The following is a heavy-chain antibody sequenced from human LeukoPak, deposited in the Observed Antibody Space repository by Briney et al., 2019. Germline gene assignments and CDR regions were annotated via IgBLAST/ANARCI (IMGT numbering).Heavy chain of an antibody. J-gene: IGHJ4*02. CDR1: GGSFSGYY. CDR3: ARQIFQEVVVPAAILDY. Sequence: PSETLSLTCAVYGGSFSGYYWSWIRQPPGKGLEWIGEINHSGSTNYNPSLKSRVTISADTSKNRFSLKLSSVTAADTAVYYCARQIFQEVVVPAAILDYWGQGTLVTVSS. V-gene: IGHV4-34*01. D-gene: IGHD2-2*01. CDR2: INHSGST.